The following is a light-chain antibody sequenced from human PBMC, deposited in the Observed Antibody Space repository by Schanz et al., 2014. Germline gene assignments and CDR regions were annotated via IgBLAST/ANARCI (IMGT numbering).Light chain of an antibody. CDR3: QQYGSSPWT. CDR1: QSVSSSY. V-gene: IGKV3-20*01. Sequence: ETVLTQSPGTLSLSPGERATLSCRASQSVSSSYLAWYQQKPGQAPRLLIYGASRRATGIPDRFSGSGSETDFTLTISRLEPEDFAVYYCQQYGSSPWTFGQGTKVEIK. CDR2: GAS. J-gene: IGKJ1*01.